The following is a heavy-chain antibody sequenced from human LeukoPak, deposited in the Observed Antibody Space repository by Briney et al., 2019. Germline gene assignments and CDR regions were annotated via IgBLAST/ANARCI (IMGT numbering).Heavy chain of an antibody. CDR2: ISNSGSTK. J-gene: IGHJ5*02. CDR1: GFTFRSYS. CDR3: AKDVATIPRWFDP. Sequence: GGSLRLSCAASGFTFRSYSMNWVRQAPGKGLEWVSSISNSGSTKYYADSVKGRFTISRDNAKNSLYLQMNSLRAEDTAVYYCAKDVATIPRWFDPWGQGTLVTVSS. V-gene: IGHV3-21*01. D-gene: IGHD5-24*01.